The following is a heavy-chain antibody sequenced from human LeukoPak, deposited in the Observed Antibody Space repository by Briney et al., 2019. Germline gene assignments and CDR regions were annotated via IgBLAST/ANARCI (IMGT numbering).Heavy chain of an antibody. CDR1: GFTFSDYY. J-gene: IGHJ4*02. CDR3: ARDLRPGYSYGYIDY. D-gene: IGHD5-18*01. Sequence: GGSLRLSCAASGFTFSDYYMSWIRQAPGKGLEWVSYISSSGSTIYYADSVKGRFTISRDNAKNSLYLQMNSLRAEDTAVYYCARDLRPGYSYGYIDYWGQGTLVSVSS. V-gene: IGHV3-11*01. CDR2: ISSSGSTI.